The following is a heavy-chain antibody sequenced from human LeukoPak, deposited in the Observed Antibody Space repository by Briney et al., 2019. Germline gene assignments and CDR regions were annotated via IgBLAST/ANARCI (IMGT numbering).Heavy chain of an antibody. CDR3: ARSNYVFEY. D-gene: IGHD4-11*01. Sequence: GGSLRLSCAASGFTFSNYRMHWVRQAPGKGLIWVARINNYGNITDYADSVKGRFTISRDNAKNTLYLQMNSLRAEDTAVYYCARSNYVFEYWGQGTLVTVSS. CDR1: GFTFSNYR. V-gene: IGHV3-74*01. J-gene: IGHJ4*02. CDR2: INNYGNIT.